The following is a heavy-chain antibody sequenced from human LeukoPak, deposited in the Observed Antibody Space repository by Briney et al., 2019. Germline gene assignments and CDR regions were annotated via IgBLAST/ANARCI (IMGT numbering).Heavy chain of an antibody. Sequence: PSETLSLTCTVSGGSISSYYWSWIRQPPEKGLEWVGHIYYSGRTNYNPSLKSRVTISVDTSKNPFSLKLSSVTAADTAVYYCARLYCGSDCYAFDYWGQGALVTVSS. CDR3: ARLYCGSDCYAFDY. D-gene: IGHD2-21*02. J-gene: IGHJ4*02. CDR2: IYYSGRT. CDR1: GGSISSYY. V-gene: IGHV4-59*01.